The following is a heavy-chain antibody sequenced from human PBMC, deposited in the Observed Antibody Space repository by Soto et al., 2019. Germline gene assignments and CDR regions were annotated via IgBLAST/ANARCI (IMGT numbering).Heavy chain of an antibody. CDR3: ARHDTTDYESGAHFYGDY. V-gene: IGHV5-51*01. D-gene: IGHD3-22*01. Sequence: GESLKISCKGSGYSFTSYWIGWVRQMPGKRLEWMGIIYPGDSDTRYSPSFQGQVTISADKSISTAYLQWSSLKASDTAMYYCARHDTTDYESGAHFYGDYWGQGTQVTVSS. CDR1: GYSFTSYW. J-gene: IGHJ4*02. CDR2: IYPGDSDT.